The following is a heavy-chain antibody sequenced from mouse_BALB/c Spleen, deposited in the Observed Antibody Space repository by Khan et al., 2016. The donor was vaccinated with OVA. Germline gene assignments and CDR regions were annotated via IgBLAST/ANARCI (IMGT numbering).Heavy chain of an antibody. V-gene: IGHV1S81*02. D-gene: IGHD2-2*01. CDR2: INPSNGGT. J-gene: IGHJ3*01. Sequence: QVQLKQSGAELVKPGASVKLSCKTSGYTFTSYYMYWVKQRPGQGLEWIGEINPSNGGTNFNEKFKSKATMTVDKSSSTADMQLSSLTSEDSAVYYCTRSGYGSFVYWGQGTLVTVSA. CDR1: GYTFTSYY. CDR3: TRSGYGSFVY.